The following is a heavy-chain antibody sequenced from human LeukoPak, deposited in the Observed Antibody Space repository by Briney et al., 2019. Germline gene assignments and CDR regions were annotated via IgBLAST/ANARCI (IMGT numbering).Heavy chain of an antibody. Sequence: GASVTVSCKASGYTFIDYFIHWVRQAPGQGLEWMGRINPNSGGTYYEQDFQGRVTMTRDTSISTAYMELSRLRSDDTAVYYCARDLSSTSSWEFDYWGQGTLVTVSS. V-gene: IGHV1-2*06. CDR1: GYTFIDYF. J-gene: IGHJ4*02. D-gene: IGHD7-27*01. CDR2: INPNSGGT. CDR3: ARDLSSTSSWEFDY.